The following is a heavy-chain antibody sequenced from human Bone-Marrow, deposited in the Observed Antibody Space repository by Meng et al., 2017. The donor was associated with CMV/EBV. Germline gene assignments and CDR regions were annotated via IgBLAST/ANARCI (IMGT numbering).Heavy chain of an antibody. CDR2: ISSSSSTI. Sequence: GGSLRLSCAASGFTFSSDSMNWVRQAPGKGLEWVSYISSSSSTIYYADSVKVRFTISRDNAKNSLYLQMNSLRAEDTAVYYCARALRFDYWGQGTLVTVSS. CDR1: GFTFSSDS. V-gene: IGHV3-48*04. CDR3: ARALRFDY. J-gene: IGHJ4*02.